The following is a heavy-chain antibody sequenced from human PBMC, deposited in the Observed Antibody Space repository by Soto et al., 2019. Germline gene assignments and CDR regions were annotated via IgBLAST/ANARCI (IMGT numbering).Heavy chain of an antibody. V-gene: IGHV5-51*01. D-gene: IGHD6-19*01. CDR2: IYPGDSDT. J-gene: IGHJ6*02. CDR3: ARLAVAGNRYYYYGMDV. CDR1: GYSFTSYW. Sequence: GESLKISCKGSGYSFTSYWIGWVRQMPGKGLEWMGIIYPGDSDTRYSPSFQGQVTISADKSITTAYLQWSSLKASDTAMYYCARLAVAGNRYYYYGMDVWGQGTTVTVSS.